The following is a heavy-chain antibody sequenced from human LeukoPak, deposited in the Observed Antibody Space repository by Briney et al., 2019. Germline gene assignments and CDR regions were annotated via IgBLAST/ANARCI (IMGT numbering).Heavy chain of an antibody. V-gene: IGHV3-30*03. Sequence: GGSLRLSCAASGFTFSSYCMSWVRQAPGKGLEWVAVISYDGTNKFYADSVKGRFTISRDDSKNTLYLQMNSLRDEDTAVYYCGRDDRNVLDLWGQGPLVCVSS. D-gene: IGHD1-14*01. CDR3: GRDDRNVLDL. CDR1: GFTFSSYC. J-gene: IGHJ5*02. CDR2: ISYDGTNK.